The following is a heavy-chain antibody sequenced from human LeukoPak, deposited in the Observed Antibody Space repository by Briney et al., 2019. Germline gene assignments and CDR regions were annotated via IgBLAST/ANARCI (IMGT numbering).Heavy chain of an antibody. D-gene: IGHD2-15*01. CDR3: ARVPDLGYCSGGSCYYFDY. Sequence: ASVKVSCKASGYTFTSYDINWARQATGQGLEWMGWMNPNSGNTGYAQKFQGRVTMTRNTSINTAYMELSSLRSEDTAVYYCARVPDLGYCSGGSCYYFDYWGQGTLVTVSS. CDR2: MNPNSGNT. V-gene: IGHV1-8*01. CDR1: GYTFTSYD. J-gene: IGHJ4*02.